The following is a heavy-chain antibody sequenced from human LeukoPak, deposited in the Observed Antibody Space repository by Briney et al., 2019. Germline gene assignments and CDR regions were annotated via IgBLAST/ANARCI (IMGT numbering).Heavy chain of an antibody. J-gene: IGHJ6*03. CDR1: GGSFSGYY. V-gene: IGHV4-34*01. D-gene: IGHD6-13*01. Sequence: SETLSLTCAVYGGSFSGYYWSWIRQPPGKGLEWIGEINHRGSTNYNPSLKSRVTISVDTSKNQFSLKLSSETAADTAVYYCARGGAAAGSEGYYYYYMDVWGKGTTVTVSS. CDR3: ARGGAAAGSEGYYYYYMDV. CDR2: INHRGST.